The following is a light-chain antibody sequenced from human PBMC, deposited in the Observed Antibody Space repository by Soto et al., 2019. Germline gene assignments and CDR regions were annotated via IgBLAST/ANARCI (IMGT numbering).Light chain of an antibody. CDR2: GAY. CDR3: QHYNDLPLT. Sequence: EKVMTQSPATLSVSPGERVTLSCRASQSVVTNLAWYQQKPGQAPRLLISGAYTRATGIPDRFIGSGSGTEFTLTSTSLQSEDFAVYYWQHYNDLPLTFGQGTKVELK. J-gene: IGKJ1*01. V-gene: IGKV3-15*01. CDR1: QSVVTN.